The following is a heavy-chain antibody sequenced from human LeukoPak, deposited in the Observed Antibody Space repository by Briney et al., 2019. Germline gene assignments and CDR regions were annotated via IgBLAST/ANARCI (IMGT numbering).Heavy chain of an antibody. CDR1: GGSISSYY. Sequence: PSETLSLTCTVSGGSISSYYWGWIRQPPGKGLEWIGSIYYSGSTYYNPSLKSRVTITVDTSKNQFSLKLSSVTAADTAVYYCAREDILTGYFFDYWGQGTLVTVSS. V-gene: IGHV4-39*07. CDR2: IYYSGST. J-gene: IGHJ4*02. D-gene: IGHD3-9*01. CDR3: AREDILTGYFFDY.